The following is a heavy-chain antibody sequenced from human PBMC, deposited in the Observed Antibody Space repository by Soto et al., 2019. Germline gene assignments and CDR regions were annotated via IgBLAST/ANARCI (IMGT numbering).Heavy chain of an antibody. CDR1: GFTFSSYA. D-gene: IGHD3-3*01. CDR3: AKDRNHYDFWSGRSQYNNWFDP. CDR2: ISGSGGST. J-gene: IGHJ5*02. V-gene: IGHV3-23*01. Sequence: GSLRLSCAASGFTFSSYAMSLVRQAPGTVLEWVSAISGSGGSTYYADSVKGRFTISRDNSKNTLYLQMNSLRAEDTAVYYCAKDRNHYDFWSGRSQYNNWFDPWGQGTLVTVSS.